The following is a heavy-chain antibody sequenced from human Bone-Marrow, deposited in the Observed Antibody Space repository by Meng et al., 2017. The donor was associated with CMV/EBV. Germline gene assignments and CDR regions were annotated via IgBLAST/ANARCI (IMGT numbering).Heavy chain of an antibody. CDR1: GFTFSSYW. D-gene: IGHD4-23*01. Sequence: GESLKISCEASGFTFSSYWMSWVRQAPGKGLEWVANIKQDGSEKYYVDSVKGRFTISRDNAKNSLYLQMNSLRAEDTAVYYCARGESSYGGNGLDYWGQGTLVTVSS. CDR2: IKQDGSEK. J-gene: IGHJ4*02. CDR3: ARGESSYGGNGLDY. V-gene: IGHV3-7*04.